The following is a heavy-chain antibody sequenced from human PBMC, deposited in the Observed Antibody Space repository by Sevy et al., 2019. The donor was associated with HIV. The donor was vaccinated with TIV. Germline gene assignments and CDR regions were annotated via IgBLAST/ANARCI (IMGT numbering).Heavy chain of an antibody. D-gene: IGHD6-13*01. CDR1: GFTFSSYA. CDR3: ARDRGGQQLALDY. J-gene: IGHJ4*02. CDR2: ISYDGSNK. Sequence: GGSLRLSCAASGFTFSSYAMHWVRQAPGKGLEWVAVISYDGSNKYYADSVKGRFTISRDNSKNTLYLQMNSLRAEDTAVYYCARDRGGQQLALDYWGQGTLVTISS. V-gene: IGHV3-30*04.